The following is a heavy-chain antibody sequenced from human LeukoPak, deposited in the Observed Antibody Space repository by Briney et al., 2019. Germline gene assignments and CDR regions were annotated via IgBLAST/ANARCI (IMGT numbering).Heavy chain of an antibody. CDR2: IRRNSGSI. Sequence: GRSLRLSCAASGLIFDNYAMHWVRQAPGRGPEWVSGIRRNSGSIGYADSVKGRFVISRDNAKNSLFLQMNSLRAEDTAVYYCAKGRANSGGGDAFDVWGQGTVVTVSS. CDR1: GLIFDNYA. J-gene: IGHJ3*01. V-gene: IGHV3-9*01. CDR3: AKGRANSGGGDAFDV. D-gene: IGHD1-26*01.